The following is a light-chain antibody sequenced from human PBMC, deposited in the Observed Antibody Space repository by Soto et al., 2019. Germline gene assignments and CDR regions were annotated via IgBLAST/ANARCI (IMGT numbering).Light chain of an antibody. CDR1: SSNIGAGYD. CDR2: GNS. CDR3: QSYDSSLSGSDV. J-gene: IGLJ1*01. Sequence: QSVLTQPPSVSGAPGQRVTISCTGSSSNIGAGYDVHWYQQLPGTAPKLLIYGNSNRPSGVPDRFSGSKSGTSASLAITGLQAEYEAEYYCQSYDSSLSGSDVFGTGTKVTVL. V-gene: IGLV1-40*01.